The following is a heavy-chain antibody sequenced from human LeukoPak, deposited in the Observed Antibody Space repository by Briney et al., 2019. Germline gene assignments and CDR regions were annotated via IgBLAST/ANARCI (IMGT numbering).Heavy chain of an antibody. J-gene: IGHJ4*02. Sequence: GASVKVSCKASGYTFTGYFMHWVRQAPGQGLEGMGWINPNSGGTNYAQKFRGRVTMTRDTSISTAYMELSRLRSDDTAVYYCARDAGVAGNFDYWGQGTLVTVSS. D-gene: IGHD6-19*01. V-gene: IGHV1-2*02. CDR2: INPNSGGT. CDR1: GYTFTGYF. CDR3: ARDAGVAGNFDY.